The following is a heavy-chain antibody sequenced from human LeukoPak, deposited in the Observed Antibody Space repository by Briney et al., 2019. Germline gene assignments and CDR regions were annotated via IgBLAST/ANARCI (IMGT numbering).Heavy chain of an antibody. Sequence: ASVKVSCKASGYTFTGYYMHWVRQAPGLGLEWMGWINPNSGGTNYAQKFQGRVTMTRDTSISTAYMELSRLRSDDTAVYYCAINSYCGGDCYREDYYYGMDVWGQGTTVTVSS. V-gene: IGHV1-2*02. D-gene: IGHD2-21*02. CDR3: AINSYCGGDCYREDYYYGMDV. CDR1: GYTFTGYY. CDR2: INPNSGGT. J-gene: IGHJ6*02.